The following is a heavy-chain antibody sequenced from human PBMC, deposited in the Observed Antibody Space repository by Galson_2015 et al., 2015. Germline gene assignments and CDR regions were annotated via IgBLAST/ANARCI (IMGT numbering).Heavy chain of an antibody. V-gene: IGHV3-69-1*02. Sequence: SLRLSCAASGFTFSSCTMNWVRQAPGKGLEWVSSISGSYTIYYADSVKGRFTISRDNAKNSLDLQMNSLRDEDTAVYYCARRSSGNSFDYWGRGTPVTVSS. D-gene: IGHD1-7*01. J-gene: IGHJ4*02. CDR1: GFTFSSCT. CDR3: ARRSSGNSFDY. CDR2: ISGSYTI.